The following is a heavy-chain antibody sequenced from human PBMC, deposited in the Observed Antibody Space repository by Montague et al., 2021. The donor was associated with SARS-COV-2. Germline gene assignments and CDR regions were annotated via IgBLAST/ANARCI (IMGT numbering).Heavy chain of an antibody. V-gene: IGHV4-39*07. Sequence: SETLSLTCTVSGGSISSSSYYWGWIRQPPGKGLEWIGGIYYSGSTYYNPSLKSRVTISVDTSKNQFSLKLSPVTAANTAVYYCARVGRQQLVRLSGMDVWGQGTTVTVSS. CDR1: GGSISSSSYY. D-gene: IGHD6-13*01. J-gene: IGHJ6*02. CDR3: ARVGRQQLVRLSGMDV. CDR2: IYYSGST.